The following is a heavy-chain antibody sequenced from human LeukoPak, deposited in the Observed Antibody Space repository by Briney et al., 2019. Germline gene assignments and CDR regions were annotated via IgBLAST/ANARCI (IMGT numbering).Heavy chain of an antibody. Sequence: GGSLRLSCAASEFTFSTYAMQWVRQAPGKGLEWVSGFSVSGDRTWYADSVKGRFTISRDNSKNTLYLQMNSLRAEDTAVYYCAKYVTAEGPPYALDVWGQGTTVTVSS. D-gene: IGHD1-14*01. CDR2: FSVSGDRT. V-gene: IGHV3-23*01. CDR3: AKYVTAEGPPYALDV. CDR1: EFTFSTYA. J-gene: IGHJ6*02.